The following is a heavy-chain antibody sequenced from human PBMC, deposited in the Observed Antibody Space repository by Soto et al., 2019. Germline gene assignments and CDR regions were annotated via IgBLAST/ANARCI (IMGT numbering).Heavy chain of an antibody. J-gene: IGHJ4*02. CDR2: ISSSSSYT. CDR1: GFTFSDYY. D-gene: IGHD3-10*01. V-gene: IGHV3-11*05. Sequence: GSLRLSCAASGFTFSDYYMSWIRQAPGKGLEWVSYISSSSSYTNYADSVKGRFTISRDNAKNSLYLQMNSLRAEDTAVYYCARDSVSSGSYYTHDYWGQGTLVTVSS. CDR3: ARDSVSSGSYYTHDY.